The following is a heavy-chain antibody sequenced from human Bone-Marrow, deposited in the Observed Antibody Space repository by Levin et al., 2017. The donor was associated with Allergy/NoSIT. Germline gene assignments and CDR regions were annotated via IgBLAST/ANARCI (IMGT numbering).Heavy chain of an antibody. CDR2: INPNTGDT. CDR3: TRYSSITPFDY. D-gene: IGHD3-16*01. Sequence: EASVKVSCKASGYTFTNYDINWVRQVTGQGLEWMGWINPNTGDTDFAQKFQGRVTLTRDTSTSTVYMELNSLRSEDTAVYYCTRYSSITPFDYWGQGTLVTVSS. V-gene: IGHV1-8*01. J-gene: IGHJ4*02. CDR1: GYTFTNYD.